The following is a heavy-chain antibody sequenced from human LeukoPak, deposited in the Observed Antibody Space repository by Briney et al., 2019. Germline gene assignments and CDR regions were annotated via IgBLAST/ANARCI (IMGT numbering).Heavy chain of an antibody. CDR3: APDLANDYVWESYPLAY. V-gene: IGHV1-24*01. CDR1: GYTLTELS. J-gene: IGHJ4*02. Sequence: ASVKVSCKVSGYTLTELSIHWVRQSPGKGLEWMRGFDPEDGETIYAQKFQGRVTMTEDTSTDTAYMELSSLRSEDTAVFYCAPDLANDYVWESYPLAYWGQGTLVIVSS. CDR2: FDPEDGET. D-gene: IGHD3-16*02.